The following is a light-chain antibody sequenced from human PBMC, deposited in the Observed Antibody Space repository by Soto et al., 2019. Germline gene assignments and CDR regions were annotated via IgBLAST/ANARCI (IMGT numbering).Light chain of an antibody. CDR2: DVT. CDR3: CSFAVTSPYV. J-gene: IGLJ1*01. Sequence: QSALTQPASVSGSPGQSITISCTGTNSDVGGYTIVSWYQQHPGKAPKLLIHDVTKRPSGVSNRFSGSKSGNTASLTISGLQAEDEADYYCCSFAVTSPYVFGPGTKLTVL. V-gene: IGLV2-23*02. CDR1: NSDVGGYTI.